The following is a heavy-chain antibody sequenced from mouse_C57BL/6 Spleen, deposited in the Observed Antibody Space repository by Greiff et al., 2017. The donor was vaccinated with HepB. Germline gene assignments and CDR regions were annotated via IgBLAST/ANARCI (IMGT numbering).Heavy chain of an antibody. V-gene: IGHV2-6-1*01. CDR2: IWSDGST. Sequence: VKLMESGPGLVAPSQSLSITCTVSGFSLTSYGVHWVRQPPGKGLEWLVVIWSDGSTTYNSALKSRLSISKDNSKSQVFLKMNSLQTDDTAMYYCARQRGYGSPPMDYWGQGTSVTVSS. D-gene: IGHD1-1*01. CDR1: GFSLTSYG. J-gene: IGHJ4*01. CDR3: ARQRGYGSPPMDY.